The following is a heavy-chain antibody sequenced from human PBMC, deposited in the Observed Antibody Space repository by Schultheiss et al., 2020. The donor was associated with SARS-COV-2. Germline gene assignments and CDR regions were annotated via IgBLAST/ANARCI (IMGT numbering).Heavy chain of an antibody. CDR3: AREGYSSSSRDAFDI. D-gene: IGHD6-6*01. J-gene: IGHJ3*02. CDR2: INHSGST. CDR1: GGSISSGGYY. Sequence: SETLSLTCTVSGGSISSGGYYWSWIRQPPGKGLEWIGEINHSGSTNYNPSLKSRVTISVDTSKNQFSLKLSSVTAADTAVYYCAREGYSSSSRDAFDIWGQGTMVTVSS. V-gene: IGHV4-61*08.